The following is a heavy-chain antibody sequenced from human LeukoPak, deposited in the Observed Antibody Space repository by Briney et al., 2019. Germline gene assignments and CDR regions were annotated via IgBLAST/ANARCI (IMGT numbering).Heavy chain of an antibody. J-gene: IGHJ4*02. V-gene: IGHV3-21*01. D-gene: IGHD1-26*01. CDR3: ARDSGSYSGLETELEY. Sequence: PGGSLRLSCAASGFTFSSYSMNWVRQAPGKGLEWVSSISSSSDFIYYADSVKGRFTISRDNAKNSLYLQMSSLRAEDTAVYYCARDSGSYSGLETELEYWGQGTLVTVSS. CDR1: GFTFSSYS. CDR2: ISSSSDFI.